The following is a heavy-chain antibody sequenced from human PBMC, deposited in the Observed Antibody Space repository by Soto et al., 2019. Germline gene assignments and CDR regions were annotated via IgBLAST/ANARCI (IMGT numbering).Heavy chain of an antibody. D-gene: IGHD2-15*01. CDR1: GGSFSGYY. CDR2: INHSGST. CDR3: AREITCSGGSCYPQVYYFDY. V-gene: IGHV4-34*01. Sequence: VQLQQWGAGLLRPSETLSLTCAVYGGSFSGYYWSWIRQPPGKGLESIGEINHSGSTNYNPSLKSRVTISVDTSKNQFSLKLSSVTAADTAVYYCAREITCSGGSCYPQVYYFDYWGQGTLVTVSS. J-gene: IGHJ4*02.